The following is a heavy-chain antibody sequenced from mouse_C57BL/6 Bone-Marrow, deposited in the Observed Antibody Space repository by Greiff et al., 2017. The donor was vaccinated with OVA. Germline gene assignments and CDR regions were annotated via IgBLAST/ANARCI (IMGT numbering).Heavy chain of an antibody. CDR3: AAYDYALYYAMEY. CDR2: IDPSDSYT. Sequence: VQLQQPGAELVKPGASVKLSCKASGYTFTSYWMQWVKQRPGQGLEWIGEIDPSDSYTNYNQKFKGKATLTVDTSSSTAYMQLSSLTSEDSAVYYCAAYDYALYYAMEYGGQGTSVTVSA. J-gene: IGHJ4*01. V-gene: IGHV1-50*01. D-gene: IGHD2-4*01. CDR1: GYTFTSYW.